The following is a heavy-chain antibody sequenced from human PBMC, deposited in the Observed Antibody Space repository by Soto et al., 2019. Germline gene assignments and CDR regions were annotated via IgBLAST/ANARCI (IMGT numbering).Heavy chain of an antibody. CDR2: IYPGDSDT. Sequence: GESLKISCKGSGYSFTSYWIGWVRQMPGKGLEWMGIIYPGDSDTRYSPSFQGQVTISADKSISTAYLQWSSLKASDTAMYYCARVGGYCSGGSCYYYGMDVWGQGTTVTVSS. J-gene: IGHJ6*02. CDR3: ARVGGYCSGGSCYYYGMDV. CDR1: GYSFTSYW. V-gene: IGHV5-51*01. D-gene: IGHD2-15*01.